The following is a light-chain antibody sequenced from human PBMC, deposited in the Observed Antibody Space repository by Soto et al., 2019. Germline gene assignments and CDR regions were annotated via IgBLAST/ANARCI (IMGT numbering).Light chain of an antibody. V-gene: IGLV2-14*03. Sequence: QSALTQPASVSGSPGQSITISCTGTSSDVGTYKYVSWYQQHPGKAPKLMIYDVSNRPSGVSNRFSGSKSGNTASLTISGLQAEDEAVYYCNSYTTSSTLVFGTGTKLTVL. CDR3: NSYTTSSTLV. J-gene: IGLJ1*01. CDR1: SSDVGTYKY. CDR2: DVS.